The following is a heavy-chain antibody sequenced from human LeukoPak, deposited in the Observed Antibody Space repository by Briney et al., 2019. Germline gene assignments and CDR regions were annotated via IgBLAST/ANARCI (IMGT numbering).Heavy chain of an antibody. CDR2: IVVGSGNT. D-gene: IGHD1-26*01. J-gene: IGHJ4*02. V-gene: IGHV1-58*02. CDR1: GFTFTSSA. Sequence: SVKVSCKASGFTFTSSAMQWVRQARGQRLEWIGWIVVGSGNTNYAQKFQERVTITRDMSTSTAYMDLSSLRSEDTAVYYCAADRWVGATTFDYWGQGTLVTVSS. CDR3: AADRWVGATTFDY.